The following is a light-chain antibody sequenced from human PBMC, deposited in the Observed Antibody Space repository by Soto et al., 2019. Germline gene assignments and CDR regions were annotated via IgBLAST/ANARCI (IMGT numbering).Light chain of an antibody. CDR2: GAS. Sequence: EIVLTQSPGTLSLSPGERATLSCRAGQSVSRSYLAWNQQKLGQPPRLLIYGASNRATGIPDRFSGSGSGTDFTLTIGRLEPEDFAVYYCQQYATSPPTFGGGTKVEIK. J-gene: IGKJ4*01. CDR1: QSVSRSY. V-gene: IGKV3-20*01. CDR3: QQYATSPPT.